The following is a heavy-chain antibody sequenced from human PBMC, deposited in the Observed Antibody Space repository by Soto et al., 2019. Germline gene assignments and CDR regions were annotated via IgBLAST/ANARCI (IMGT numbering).Heavy chain of an antibody. J-gene: IGHJ2*01. D-gene: IGHD3-16*01. Sequence: QVQLVESGGGLVKPGGSLRLSCAASGFTCSDYYMSWIRQAPGKGLEWVSYISSSFSYTNYADSVKGRFTISRDNAKNSLDLQTNSLRAEDTAVSYCATGPGGWYFDLWGRGTLVTVSS. CDR3: ATGPGGWYFDL. CDR1: GFTCSDYY. V-gene: IGHV3-11*05. CDR2: ISSSFSYT.